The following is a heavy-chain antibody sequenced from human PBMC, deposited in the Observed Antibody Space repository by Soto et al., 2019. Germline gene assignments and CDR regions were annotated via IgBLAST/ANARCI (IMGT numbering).Heavy chain of an antibody. J-gene: IGHJ4*02. Sequence: ASVKVSCKASGYTFTGYYMHWVRQAPGQGLEWMGWINPNSGGTNYAQKFQGWVTMTRDTSISTAYMELSRLRSDDTAVYYCARVMVRGVNTFGYWGQGTLVTVSS. CDR1: GYTFTGYY. CDR2: INPNSGGT. CDR3: ARVMVRGVNTFGY. D-gene: IGHD3-10*01. V-gene: IGHV1-2*04.